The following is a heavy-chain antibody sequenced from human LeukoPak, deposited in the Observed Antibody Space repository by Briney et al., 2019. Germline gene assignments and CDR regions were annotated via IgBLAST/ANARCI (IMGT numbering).Heavy chain of an antibody. Sequence: GGSLRLSCAASGFTFSSYSMDWVRQAPGKGLEWVSSISSSSYIYYADSVKGRFTISRDNAKNSLYLQMNSLRAEDTAVYYCARDYGSSSFAFDIWGQGTMVTVSS. CDR3: ARDYGSSSFAFDI. V-gene: IGHV3-21*01. J-gene: IGHJ3*02. D-gene: IGHD6-6*01. CDR1: GFTFSSYS. CDR2: ISSSSYI.